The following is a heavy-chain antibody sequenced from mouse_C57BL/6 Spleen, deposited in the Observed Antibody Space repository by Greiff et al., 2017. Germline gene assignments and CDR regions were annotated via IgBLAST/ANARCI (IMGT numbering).Heavy chain of an antibody. CDR1: GYTFTSYW. D-gene: IGHD3-2*02. J-gene: IGHJ3*01. CDR3: VRRTAQATRVVY. Sequence: QVQLQQPGTELVKPGASVKLSCKASGYTFTSYWMHWVKQRPGQGFEWIGNINPSNGGTNYNEKFKSKATLTVDKSSSTAYMQLSSLTSEDSAVSYCVRRTAQATRVVYWGQGTLGTVSA. CDR2: INPSNGGT. V-gene: IGHV1-53*01.